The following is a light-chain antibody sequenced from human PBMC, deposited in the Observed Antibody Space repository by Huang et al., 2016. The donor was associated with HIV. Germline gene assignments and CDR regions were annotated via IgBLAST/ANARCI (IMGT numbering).Light chain of an antibody. J-gene: IGKJ2*01. V-gene: IGKV1-5*01. Sequence: DIQMTQSPSTLSASVGDRVTITCRASQTIGRWLAWYQQKPGKAPNLLIYDASSLESGVPSRFSGSGSGTEFTLTISSLQPDDFATYYCQHYKSYPYTFGQGTKLEMK. CDR1: QTIGRW. CDR2: DAS. CDR3: QHYKSYPYT.